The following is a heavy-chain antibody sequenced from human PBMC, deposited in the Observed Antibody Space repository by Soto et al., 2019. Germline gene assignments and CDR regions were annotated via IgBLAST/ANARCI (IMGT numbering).Heavy chain of an antibody. Sequence: PSETLSLTCTVPGGSVTSGRFYWSWSRQPPGKGLEWIGYIYYSGSTKYNPSLSSRVTISVDTSKNQFSLNLNYVTAADTAVYYCARSGSGSGWLGGQGTLVTVSS. V-gene: IGHV4-61*01. J-gene: IGHJ4*02. CDR3: ARSGSGSGWL. CDR2: IYYSGST. D-gene: IGHD6-19*01. CDR1: GGSVTSGRFY.